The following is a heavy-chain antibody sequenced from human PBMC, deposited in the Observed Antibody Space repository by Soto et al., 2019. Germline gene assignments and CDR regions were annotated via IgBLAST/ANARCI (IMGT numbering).Heavy chain of an antibody. J-gene: IGHJ4*02. V-gene: IGHV4-31*03. CDR2: IYYSGST. CDR1: GGSISSGGYY. CDR3: ARGGHTWYYFDY. Sequence: PSETLSLTCTVSGGSISSGGYYWSWIRQHPGKGLEWIGYIYYSGSTYYNPSLKSRVTISVDTSKNQFSLKLSSVTAADTAVYYCARGGHTWYYFDYWGQGTLVTVSS.